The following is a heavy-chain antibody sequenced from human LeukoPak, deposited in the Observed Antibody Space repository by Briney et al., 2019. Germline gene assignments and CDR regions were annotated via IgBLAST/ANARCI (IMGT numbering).Heavy chain of an antibody. CDR1: GFTFSGYA. CDR3: AKGLLLRYFDWLSYFDY. Sequence: GGSLRLSCAASGFTFSGYAMSWVRQAPGKGLEWVSAISGSGGSTYYADSVKGRFTIFRDNSKNTLYLQMNSLRAEDTAVYYCAKGLLLRYFDWLSYFDYWGQGTLVTVSS. D-gene: IGHD3-9*01. CDR2: ISGSGGST. J-gene: IGHJ4*02. V-gene: IGHV3-23*01.